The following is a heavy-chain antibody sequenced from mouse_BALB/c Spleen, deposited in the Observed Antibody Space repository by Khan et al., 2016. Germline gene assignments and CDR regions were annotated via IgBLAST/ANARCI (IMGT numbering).Heavy chain of an antibody. V-gene: IGHV3-2*02. J-gene: IGHJ2*01. D-gene: IGHD1-1*01. CDR2: INYSGST. CDR1: GYSITSGYA. Sequence: EVQLQESGPGLVKPSQSLSLTCTVTGYSITSGYAWNWIRQFPGNKLEWMGYINYSGSTTYNPSLKSQISITRDTSTNQFFLQLKSVTTEDTATYYCARGYYGSNFFDYWGQGTTLTVSS. CDR3: ARGYYGSNFFDY.